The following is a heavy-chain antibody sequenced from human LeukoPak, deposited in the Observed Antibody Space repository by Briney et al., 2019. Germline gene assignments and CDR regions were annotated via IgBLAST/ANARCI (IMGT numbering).Heavy chain of an antibody. CDR1: GYTFTGYY. CDR2: INPNSGGT. CDR3: ARSGGAKVTFTFDY. D-gene: IGHD5-18*01. J-gene: IGHJ4*02. Sequence: ASVKVSCKASGYTFTGYYMHWVRQAPGQGVEWMGWINPNSGGTNYAQKFQGRVTMTRDTSISTAYMELSRLRSDDTAVYYCARSGGAKVTFTFDYWGQGALVTVSS. V-gene: IGHV1-2*02.